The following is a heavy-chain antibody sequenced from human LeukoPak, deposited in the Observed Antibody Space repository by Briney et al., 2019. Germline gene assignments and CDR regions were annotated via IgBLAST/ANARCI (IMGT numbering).Heavy chain of an antibody. CDR2: ILYSGST. J-gene: IGHJ4*02. CDR3: ARDTWYTGGYFSFDY. Sequence: SQTLSLTCTVSGGSISSGDYYWSWIRQPPGKGLEWIGYILYSGSTHYNPSLKSRVTISVDTSKNQFSLNLNSVTAADTAVYYCARDTWYTGGYFSFDYWGQGALVTVSS. V-gene: IGHV4-30-4*01. D-gene: IGHD1-26*01. CDR1: GGSISSGDYY.